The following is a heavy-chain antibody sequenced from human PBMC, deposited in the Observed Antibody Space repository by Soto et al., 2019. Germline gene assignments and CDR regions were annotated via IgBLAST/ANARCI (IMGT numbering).Heavy chain of an antibody. CDR3: ARGGAGRPDY. CDR1: GFTFSSYG. Sequence: EVQLVNSGGGLVQPGGSLRLSCVASGFTFSSYGMNWVRQAPGKGLEWVSYISSGPATTNYADSVKGRFTISRDNAKSSLYLQLNSLRDDDTAVYYCARGGAGRPDYWGQGTLVIVSS. V-gene: IGHV3-48*02. D-gene: IGHD6-13*01. CDR2: ISSGPATT. J-gene: IGHJ4*02.